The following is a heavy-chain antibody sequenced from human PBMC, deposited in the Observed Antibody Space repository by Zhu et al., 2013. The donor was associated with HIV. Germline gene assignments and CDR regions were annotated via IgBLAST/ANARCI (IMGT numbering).Heavy chain of an antibody. D-gene: IGHD4-17*01. CDR2: IDPSGDTT. Sequence: QVQLVQSGTEVKKPGASVKVSCKSSGNTFTTTFLHWVRQAPGQGLEWMGIIDPSGDTTSYAQKFQGRVSMTGDTSTNTVYLELSSLRSEDTAVYYCASITVTSYYWGQGTLVTVSS. V-gene: IGHV1-46*01. CDR1: GNTFTTTF. CDR3: ASITVTSYY. J-gene: IGHJ4*02.